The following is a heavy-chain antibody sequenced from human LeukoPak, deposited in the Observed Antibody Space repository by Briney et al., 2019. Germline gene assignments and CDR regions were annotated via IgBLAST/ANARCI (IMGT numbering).Heavy chain of an antibody. J-gene: IGHJ4*02. Sequence: SETLSLTCAVYGGSFSGHSWSWISQPPGKGLEWIGEINHSGNINYNPSLKSRVTLSVDTSKNQFSLKLSSVTAADTAVYYCARVRGAVAVDYWGQGTLVTVSS. CDR2: INHSGNI. D-gene: IGHD6-19*01. CDR1: GGSFSGHS. V-gene: IGHV4-34*01. CDR3: ARVRGAVAVDY.